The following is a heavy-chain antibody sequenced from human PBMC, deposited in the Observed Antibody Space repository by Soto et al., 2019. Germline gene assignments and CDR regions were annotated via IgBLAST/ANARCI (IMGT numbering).Heavy chain of an antibody. CDR3: VVQLWLDYFDY. J-gene: IGHJ4*02. D-gene: IGHD5-18*01. CDR2: IYYSGST. CDR1: GGSISSSSYY. V-gene: IGHV4-39*01. Sequence: PSETLSLTCTVSGGSISSSSYYWGWIRQPPGKGLEWIGSIYYSGSTYYNPSLKSRVTISVDTSKNQFSLKPSSVTAADTAVYYCVVQLWLDYFDYWGQGTLVTVSS.